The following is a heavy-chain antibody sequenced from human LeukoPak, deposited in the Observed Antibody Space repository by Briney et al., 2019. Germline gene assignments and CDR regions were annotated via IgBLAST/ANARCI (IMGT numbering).Heavy chain of an antibody. Sequence: GGSLRLSCAASGFTFDDYAMHWVRQAPGKGLEWVSGISWNSGSIGYADSVRGRFTISRDNAKNSLYLQMNSLRAEDTALYYCAKDRQIAAAGVFGYWGQGTLVTVSS. V-gene: IGHV3-9*01. CDR1: GFTFDDYA. CDR2: ISWNSGSI. CDR3: AKDRQIAAAGVFGY. D-gene: IGHD6-13*01. J-gene: IGHJ4*02.